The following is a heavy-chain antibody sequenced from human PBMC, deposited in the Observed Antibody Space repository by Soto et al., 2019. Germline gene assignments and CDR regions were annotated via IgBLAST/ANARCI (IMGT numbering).Heavy chain of an antibody. D-gene: IGHD2-15*01. V-gene: IGHV4-30-2*01. CDR1: GGSISSGGYS. CDR3: ASGYCSGGSCSPFYY. Sequence: QLQLQESGSGLVKPSQTLSLTCAVSGGSISSGGYSWSWIRQPRGKGLEWIGYIYHSGSTYYNPSLKSRVTISVDRSKNQCSLKLSSVTAADTAVYYCASGYCSGGSCSPFYYWGQGTLVTVSS. J-gene: IGHJ4*02. CDR2: IYHSGST.